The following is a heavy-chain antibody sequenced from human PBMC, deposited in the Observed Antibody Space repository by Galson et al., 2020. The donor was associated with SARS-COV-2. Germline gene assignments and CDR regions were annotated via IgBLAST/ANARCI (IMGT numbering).Heavy chain of an antibody. V-gene: IGHV4-38-2*02. J-gene: IGHJ6*02. CDR2: IHHSGTT. CDR3: ARDGREWNFYDGWDV. Sequence: SETLSLTCSVSGYSISSGYYWGWIRQPPGKGLEWIGSIHHSGTTYYNPSLKSRVTISIDTSKNQFPLKLTSVTAADTAFYYCARDGREWNFYDGWDVWGQGTTVTVSS. D-gene: IGHD1-7*01. CDR1: GYSISSGYY.